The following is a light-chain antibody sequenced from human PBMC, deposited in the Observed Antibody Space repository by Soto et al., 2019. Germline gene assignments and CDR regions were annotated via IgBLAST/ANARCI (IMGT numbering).Light chain of an antibody. J-gene: IGKJ1*01. V-gene: IGKV1-27*01. Sequence: DIQMTQSPSSLSASVGDRVTITCRASQGISNYLAWYQQRPGKVPRLLIYAASTLLSGVPSRFSGSGSGTDFTLTISSLQPEDVATYYCQKYNSAPWTFGQGTKVEIK. CDR1: QGISNY. CDR2: AAS. CDR3: QKYNSAPWT.